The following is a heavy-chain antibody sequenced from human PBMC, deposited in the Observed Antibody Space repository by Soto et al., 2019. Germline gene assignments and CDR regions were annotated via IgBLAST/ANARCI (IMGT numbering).Heavy chain of an antibody. V-gene: IGHV3-30-3*01. D-gene: IGHD6-19*01. CDR2: ISYDGSNK. CDR1: GFTVSSYA. CDR3: ARDRAGGWLVISQYFDY. Sequence: QVQLVESGGGVVQPGRSLRLSCAASGFTVSSYAMHWVRQAPGKGLEWVAVISYDGSNKYYADSVKGRFTISRDNSKNTLYLQMSSLRAEDTAVYYCARDRAGGWLVISQYFDYWGQGTLVTVSS. J-gene: IGHJ4*02.